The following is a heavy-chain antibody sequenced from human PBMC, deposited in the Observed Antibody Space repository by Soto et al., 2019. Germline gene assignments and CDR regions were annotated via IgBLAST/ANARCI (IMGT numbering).Heavy chain of an antibody. CDR1: GGTFSSYT. CDR2: IIPILGIA. CDR3: ARVEYSGYDYAFDI. Sequence: SVKVSCKASGGTFSSYTISWARQAPGQGLEWMGRIIPILGIANYAHKFQGRVTITADKSTSTAYMELSSLRSEDTAVYYCARVEYSGYDYAFDIWGQGTMVTVSS. D-gene: IGHD5-12*01. V-gene: IGHV1-69*02. J-gene: IGHJ3*02.